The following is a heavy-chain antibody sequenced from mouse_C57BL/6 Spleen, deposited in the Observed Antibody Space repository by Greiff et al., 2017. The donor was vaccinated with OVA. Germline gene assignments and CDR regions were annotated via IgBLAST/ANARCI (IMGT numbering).Heavy chain of an antibody. V-gene: IGHV1-55*01. CDR2: IYPGSGST. CDR1: GYTFTSYW. J-gene: IGHJ1*03. Sequence: QVQLQQPGAELVKPGASVKMSCKASGYTFTSYWITWVKQRPGQGLEWIGDIYPGSGSTNYNEKFKSKATLTVDTSSSTAYMQRSSLTSEDSAVYYCARDCGNYVDWYCDVWGTGTTVTVSS. D-gene: IGHD2-1*01. CDR3: ARDCGNYVDWYCDV.